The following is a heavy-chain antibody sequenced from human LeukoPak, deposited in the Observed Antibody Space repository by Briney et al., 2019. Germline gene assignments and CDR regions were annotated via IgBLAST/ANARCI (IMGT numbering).Heavy chain of an antibody. J-gene: IGHJ5*02. V-gene: IGHV1-2*02. CDR3: AREIPGTTRINWLDP. D-gene: IGHD1-1*01. Sequence: ASVKVSCKASGYTFTSYGISWVRQAPGQGLEWMGWINPNSGGTNYARKFQGRVSMTRDTSISTAYMDLTRLTSDDTAFYYCAREIPGTTRINWLDPWGQGTLVTVSS. CDR2: INPNSGGT. CDR1: GYTFTSYG.